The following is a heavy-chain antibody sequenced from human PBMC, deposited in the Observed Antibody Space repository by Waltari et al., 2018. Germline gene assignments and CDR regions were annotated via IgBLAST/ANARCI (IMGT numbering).Heavy chain of an antibody. D-gene: IGHD3-3*01. J-gene: IGHJ6*02. CDR3: ARGRFDVRITIFGVVPGHGMDV. CDR1: GGSFSGYY. Sequence: QVQLQQWGAGLLKPSETLSLTCAVYGGSFSGYYWSWIRQPPGKGLEWIGEINHSGSTNDNPSIKSRVTISVDTSKNQFSLKLSSVTAADTAVYYCARGRFDVRITIFGVVPGHGMDVWGQGTTVTVSS. V-gene: IGHV4-34*01. CDR2: INHSGST.